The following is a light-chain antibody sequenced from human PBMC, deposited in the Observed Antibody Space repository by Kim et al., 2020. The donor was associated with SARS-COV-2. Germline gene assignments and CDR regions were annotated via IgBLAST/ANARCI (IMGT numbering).Light chain of an antibody. J-gene: IGLJ3*02. CDR1: SLRSYY. CDR2: GKN. V-gene: IGLV3-19*01. CDR3: NSPDSSGNVWV. Sequence: SSELTQDPAVSVALGQTVRITCQGDSLRSYYASWYQQKPGQAPVLVIYGKNNRPSGIPDRFSGSSSGNTASLTITGAQAEDEADYYCNSPDSSGNVWVFG.